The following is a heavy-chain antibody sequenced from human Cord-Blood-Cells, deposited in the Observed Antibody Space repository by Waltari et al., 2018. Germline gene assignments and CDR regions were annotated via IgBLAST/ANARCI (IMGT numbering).Heavy chain of an antibody. CDR3: ARDGAIDY. J-gene: IGHJ4*02. CDR1: GFPFSSYW. D-gene: IGHD3-16*01. CDR2: IKQDGSEK. V-gene: IGHV3-7*01. Sequence: EVQLVASGGGLVPPGGSLRLSCAASGFPFSSYWMSWVRQAPGKGLEWVANIKQDGSEKYYVDSVKGRFTISRDNAKNSLYLQMNSLRAEDTAVYYCARDGAIDYWGQGTLVTVSS.